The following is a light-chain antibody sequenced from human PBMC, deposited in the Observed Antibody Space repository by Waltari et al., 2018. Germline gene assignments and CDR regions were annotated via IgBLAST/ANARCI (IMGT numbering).Light chain of an antibody. J-gene: IGLJ2*01. CDR3: QSYDSILSTSV. Sequence: YHVRPGPATKRLISGDTNRPPGLRDRFSGSKSGTSASLAITGLQAEDEADYYCQSYDSILSTSVCGGGTKLTVL. V-gene: IGLV1-40*01. CDR2: GDT.